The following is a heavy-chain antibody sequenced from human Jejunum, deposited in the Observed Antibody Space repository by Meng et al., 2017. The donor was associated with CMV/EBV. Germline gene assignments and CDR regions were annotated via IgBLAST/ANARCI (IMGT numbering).Heavy chain of an antibody. J-gene: IGHJ4*02. D-gene: IGHD6-13*01. Sequence: CAASGFPFIVSYMSWIRQAPGKGLEWVSYISTSGSTIYYADSVKGRFTISRDNAKNSLYLQMNSLRAEDTAMYYCARRGTSSSWDYWGLGTLVTVSS. CDR3: ARRGTSSSWDY. CDR1: GFPFIVSY. CDR2: ISTSGSTI. V-gene: IGHV3-11*01.